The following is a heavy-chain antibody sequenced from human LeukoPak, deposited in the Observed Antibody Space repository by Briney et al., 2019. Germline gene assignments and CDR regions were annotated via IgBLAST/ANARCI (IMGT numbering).Heavy chain of an antibody. D-gene: IGHD2-15*01. CDR3: ATHLCSGGSCYREDMDV. J-gene: IGHJ6*03. CDR2: ISGSGGST. Sequence: PGGSLRLSCAASGFTFSSYAMSWVRQAPGKGLEWVSAISGSGGSTYYADSVKGRFTISRDNAKNSLYLQMNSLRAEDTAVYYCATHLCSGGSCYREDMDVWGKGTTVTVSS. CDR1: GFTFSSYA. V-gene: IGHV3-23*01.